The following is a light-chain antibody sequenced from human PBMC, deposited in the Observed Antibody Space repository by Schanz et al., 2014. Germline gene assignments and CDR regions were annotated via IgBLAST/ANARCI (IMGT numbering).Light chain of an antibody. Sequence: IQMTQSPSSLSASVGDRITITCRASQSIGTYLNWYQLKPGKAPNLLIYAASILQNGVPSRFSGSGSGTDFTLTISSLQPEDFAVYYCQQRSKWPLTFGGGTKVEIK. CDR2: AAS. CDR3: QQRSKWPLT. V-gene: IGKV1-39*01. CDR1: QSIGTY. J-gene: IGKJ4*01.